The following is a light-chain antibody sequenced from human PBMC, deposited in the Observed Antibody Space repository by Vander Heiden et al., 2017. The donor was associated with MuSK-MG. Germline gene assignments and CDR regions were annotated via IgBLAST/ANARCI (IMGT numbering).Light chain of an antibody. CDR3: WSYGGINAVV. Sequence: QSALTQPPSVSGSPGQSVTISCTGTSRDVGAYNYVSCYQQRPGNAPRLMIDDVSKRPSGVSDRFSGSKAGNTASMTVSGLQAEDDADYYCWSYGGINAVVVGGGTKLTVL. CDR2: DVS. CDR1: SRDVGAYNY. V-gene: IGLV2-8*01. J-gene: IGLJ2*01.